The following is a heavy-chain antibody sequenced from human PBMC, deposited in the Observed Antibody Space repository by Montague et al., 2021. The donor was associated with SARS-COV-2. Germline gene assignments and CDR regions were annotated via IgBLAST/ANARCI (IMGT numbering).Heavy chain of an antibody. CDR3: ASDSGIEIPDYYYSMDV. CDR2: ISSSGSTI. V-gene: IGHV3-48*03. D-gene: IGHD5-24*01. Sequence: SLRLSCAASGFTFSSYEMNWVRQAPGKGLEWVSYISSSGSTIYYADSVKGRFTISRDNAKNSLYLQMNSLRAEDTAIYYCASDSGIEIPDYYYSMDVWGQGTTVTGS. J-gene: IGHJ6*02. CDR1: GFTFSSYE.